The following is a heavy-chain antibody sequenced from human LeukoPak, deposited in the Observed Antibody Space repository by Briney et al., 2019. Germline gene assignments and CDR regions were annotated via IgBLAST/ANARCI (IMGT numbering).Heavy chain of an antibody. CDR2: IYYSGIP. CDR1: GGSISSYY. V-gene: IGHV4-59*12. J-gene: IGHJ4*02. CDR3: ARVTPLFSY. Sequence: SETLSLTCTVSGGSISSYYWSWIRQPPGKGLEWIGYIYYSGIPNYNPSLKSRVTISVDTSKNQFSLKLSSVTAADTAVYYCARVTPLFSYWGQGTLVTVSS. D-gene: IGHD3-3*01.